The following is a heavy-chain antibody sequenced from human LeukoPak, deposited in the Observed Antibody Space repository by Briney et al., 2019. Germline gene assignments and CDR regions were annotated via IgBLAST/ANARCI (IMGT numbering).Heavy chain of an antibody. CDR3: ARDGTSTDDY. V-gene: IGHV1-18*01. CDR1: GYTFSNFG. J-gene: IGHJ4*02. CDR2: ISGNNDNP. Sequence: ASVNVSCMTSGYTFSNFGINGVRQAPGQGLEWMGWISGNNDNPNYGQKFQGRFTVTTDSSTSTAYMELRNLTFDDTAVYYCARDGTSTDDYWGQGTLVTVSS. D-gene: IGHD2-2*01.